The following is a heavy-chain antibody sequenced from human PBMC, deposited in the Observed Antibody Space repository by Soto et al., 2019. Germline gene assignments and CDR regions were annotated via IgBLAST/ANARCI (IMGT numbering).Heavy chain of an antibody. CDR1: GYTFTSYG. CDR3: ARGLYSSSWYGSNWFDP. V-gene: IGHV1-69*05. CDR2: IIPINGTA. Sequence: SVKVSCKASGYTFTSYGISWVRQAPGQGLEWMGWIIPINGTANYAQKFQGRVTITTDESTSTAYMELSSLRSEDTAVYYCARGLYSSSWYGSNWFDPWGQGTLVTAPQ. J-gene: IGHJ5*02. D-gene: IGHD6-13*01.